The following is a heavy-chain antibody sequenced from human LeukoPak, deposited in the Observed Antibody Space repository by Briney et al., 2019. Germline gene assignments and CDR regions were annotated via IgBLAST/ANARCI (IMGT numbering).Heavy chain of an antibody. CDR1: GFTFDDYA. V-gene: IGHV3-9*01. CDR3: AKDMEPDGVATLDY. CDR2: ISWNSGSI. Sequence: GGSLRLSCAASGFTFDDYAMHWVRQAPGKGLEWVSGISWNSGSIGYADSVKGRFTISRDNAKNSLYLQMNSLRAEDTALYYCAKDMEPDGVATLDYWGQGTLVTVSS. D-gene: IGHD5-12*01. J-gene: IGHJ4*02.